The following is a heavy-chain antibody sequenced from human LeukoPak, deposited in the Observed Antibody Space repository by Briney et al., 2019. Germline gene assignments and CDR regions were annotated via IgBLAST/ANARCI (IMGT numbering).Heavy chain of an antibody. V-gene: IGHV1-2*02. CDR1: GHTFTGYY. CDR2: INPNSGGT. Sequence: ASVKVSCKASGHTFTGYYIHWVRQAPGQGLEWMGWINPNSGGTKYAQKFQGRVTMTRDTSISTAYMELRRLTADDTAVYYCARGRGPYYCVMDVWGQGTTVTVSS. D-gene: IGHD3-10*01. CDR3: ARGRGPYYCVMDV. J-gene: IGHJ6*02.